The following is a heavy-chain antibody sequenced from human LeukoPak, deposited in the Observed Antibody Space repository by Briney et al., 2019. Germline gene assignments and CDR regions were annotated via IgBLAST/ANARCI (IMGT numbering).Heavy chain of an antibody. Sequence: GGSLRLSCAASGFTFSSYEMNWVRQAPGKGLEWVSYISSSGSTIYYAYSVKGRFTISRDNAKNSLYLQMNSLRAEDTAVYYCARLITMVRGVDDYWGQGTLVTVSS. CDR1: GFTFSSYE. V-gene: IGHV3-48*03. J-gene: IGHJ4*02. D-gene: IGHD3-10*01. CDR3: ARLITMVRGVDDY. CDR2: ISSSGSTI.